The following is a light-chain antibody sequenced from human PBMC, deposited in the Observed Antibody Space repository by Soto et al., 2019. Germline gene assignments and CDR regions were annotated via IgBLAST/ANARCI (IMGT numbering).Light chain of an antibody. CDR1: SSDIGGHNY. CDR2: EAT. Sequence: QSALTQPASVSGSPGQSITISCTGTSSDIGGHNYVSWYQQYPGKALKLMIYEATHRPSGISNRFSGSKSGNTASLTISGLQAEDEADYYCSSYTIISALVLFGGGTKLTVL. J-gene: IGLJ2*01. CDR3: SSYTIISALVL. V-gene: IGLV2-14*01.